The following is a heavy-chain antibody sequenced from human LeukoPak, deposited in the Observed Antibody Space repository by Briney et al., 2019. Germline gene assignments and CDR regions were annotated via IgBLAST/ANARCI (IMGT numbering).Heavy chain of an antibody. CDR2: IYYSGST. V-gene: IGHV4-31*03. CDR3: ARTRGEIRGYSGYEEDYYYGMDV. Sequence: SSQTLSLTCTVSGGSISSGGYYWSWIRQHPGKGLEWIGYIYYSGSTYYNPSLKSRVTISVDTSKNQFSLKLSSVTAADTAVYYCARTRGEIRGYSGYEEDYYYGMDVWGQGTTVTVSS. CDR1: GGSISSGGYY. D-gene: IGHD5-12*01. J-gene: IGHJ6*02.